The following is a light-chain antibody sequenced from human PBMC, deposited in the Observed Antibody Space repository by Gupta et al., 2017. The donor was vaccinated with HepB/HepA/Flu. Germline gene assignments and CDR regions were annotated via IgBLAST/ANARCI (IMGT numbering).Light chain of an antibody. J-gene: IGKJ1*01. CDR3: QQTDSAPWT. V-gene: IGKV1-39*01. CDR1: QNIRAY. CDR2: GAS. Sequence: DMQVTQSPPSLSASVGDRITITCRAGQNIRAYLNWYQQRPGKAPNLLIYGASNLQTGVSSRFSGSGSGTEFTLTISSLQREDFATYFCQQTDSAPWTFGLGTKVDMK.